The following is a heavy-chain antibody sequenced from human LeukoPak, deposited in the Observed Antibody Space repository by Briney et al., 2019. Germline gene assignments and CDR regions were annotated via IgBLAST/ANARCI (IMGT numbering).Heavy chain of an antibody. D-gene: IGHD3-9*01. V-gene: IGHV3-23*01. CDR3: AKSERYFDPTDY. J-gene: IGHJ4*02. CDR1: GFTFSNYA. CDR2: VSGSGGDT. Sequence: PGGSLRLSCAASGFTFSNYAMNWVRQAPGKGLEWVSAVSGSGGDTFYADSVKGRFTISRDNSKNTLYLQMNSLRAEDTAVYYCAKSERYFDPTDYWGQGTLVTVSS.